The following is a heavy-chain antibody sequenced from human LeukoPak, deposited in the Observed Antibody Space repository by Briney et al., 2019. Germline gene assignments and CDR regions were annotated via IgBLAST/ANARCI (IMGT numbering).Heavy chain of an antibody. CDR1: GYIFNDYY. J-gene: IGHJ6*02. D-gene: IGHD2-15*01. V-gene: IGHV1-2*02. Sequence: GASVTVSYKASGYIFNDYYMHWVRQAPGQGLEWMGWINPNSGGTNYAQKFQGRVTMTRDTSISTAYMELSRLRSDDTAVYFCARGDCSGGSCYSAGYYYYYGMDVWGQGTTVTVSS. CDR2: INPNSGGT. CDR3: ARGDCSGGSCYSAGYYYYYGMDV.